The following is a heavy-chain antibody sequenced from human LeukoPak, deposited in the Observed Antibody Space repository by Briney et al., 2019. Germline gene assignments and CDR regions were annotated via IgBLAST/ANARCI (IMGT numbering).Heavy chain of an antibody. CDR3: ARDGDPTVTTDPPYY. D-gene: IGHD4-17*01. J-gene: IGHJ4*02. Sequence: GASVKVSCKASGYTFTSYAMNWVRQATGQGLEWMGWMNPNSGNTGYAQKFQGRVTMTTDTSTSTAYMELRSLRSDDTAVYYCARDGDPTVTTDPPYYWGQGTLVTVSS. CDR2: MNPNSGNT. CDR1: GYTFTSYA. V-gene: IGHV1-8*02.